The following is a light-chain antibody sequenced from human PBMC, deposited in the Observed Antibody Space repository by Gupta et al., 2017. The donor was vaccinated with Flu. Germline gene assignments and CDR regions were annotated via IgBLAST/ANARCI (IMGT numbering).Light chain of an antibody. CDR1: SSNIGSHL. CDR3: AAWDGDLNAYV. Sequence: QSVLTQPPSASGTPGPRVTISCSGSSSNIGSHLVNWYQQLPGAAPKLLILTNGQRPSGISDRFSGSKSATSASLAISGLQPGDEAEYYCAAWDGDLNAYVFGSGTRVTVL. CDR2: TNG. V-gene: IGLV1-44*01. J-gene: IGLJ1*01.